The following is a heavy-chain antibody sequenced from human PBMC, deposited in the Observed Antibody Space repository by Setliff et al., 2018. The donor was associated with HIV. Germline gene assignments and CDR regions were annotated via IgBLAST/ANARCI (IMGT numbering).Heavy chain of an antibody. D-gene: IGHD1-26*01. CDR2: INHTGNT. Sequence: SETLSLTCAVYGGSFSGYHWNWIRQFPGKGLEWIGEINHTGNTQYNPSLKSRVTMSEQTSKNQFSLKLKSVTAADTAIYFCARGKGGLVGPAEFDYWGPGTLVTVSS. J-gene: IGHJ4*02. V-gene: IGHV4-34*01. CDR1: GGSFSGYH. CDR3: ARGKGGLVGPAEFDY.